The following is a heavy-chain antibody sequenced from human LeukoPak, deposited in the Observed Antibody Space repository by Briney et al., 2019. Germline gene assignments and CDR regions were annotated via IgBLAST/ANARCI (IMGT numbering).Heavy chain of an antibody. CDR1: GYTFTGYY. J-gene: IGHJ3*01. CDR3: ARGYAFRGDAFDL. Sequence: ASVKVSCKASGYTFTGYYIHWVRQAPGQGLEWMGWINPNSGGTDYAQKFQGRVTMTRDTSISTAYMELSRLTSDDTAVYYCARGYAFRGDAFDLWGQGTMVTVSS. D-gene: IGHD5-12*01. CDR2: INPNSGGT. V-gene: IGHV1-2*02.